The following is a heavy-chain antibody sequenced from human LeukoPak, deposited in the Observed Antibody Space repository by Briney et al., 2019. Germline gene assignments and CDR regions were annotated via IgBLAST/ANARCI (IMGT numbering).Heavy chain of an antibody. CDR1: GFTFSSYS. Sequence: GGSLRLSCAASGFTFSSYSMNWVRQAPGKGLEWVSSTSSSSSYIYYADSVKGRFTISRDNAKNSLYLQMNSLRAEDTAVYYCARGVSSSPHYYYMDVWGKGTTVTVSS. J-gene: IGHJ6*03. D-gene: IGHD6-6*01. CDR3: ARGVSSSPHYYYMDV. CDR2: TSSSSSYI. V-gene: IGHV3-21*01.